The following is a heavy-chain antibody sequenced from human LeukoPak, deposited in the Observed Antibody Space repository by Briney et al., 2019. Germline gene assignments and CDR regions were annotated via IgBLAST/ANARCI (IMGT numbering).Heavy chain of an antibody. D-gene: IGHD3-22*01. J-gene: IGHJ4*02. V-gene: IGHV3-30*18. Sequence: GRSLRLSCAASGFTFSSYGMHWVRQAPGKGLEWVAVISYDGSNKYYADSVKGRFTISRDNSKNTLYLQMNSLRAEDTAVYYCAKARPYYYDSSGSSAFDYWGQGTLVTGSS. CDR3: AKARPYYYDSSGSSAFDY. CDR1: GFTFSSYG. CDR2: ISYDGSNK.